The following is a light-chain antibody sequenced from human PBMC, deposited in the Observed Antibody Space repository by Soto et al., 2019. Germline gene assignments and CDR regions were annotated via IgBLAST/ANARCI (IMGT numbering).Light chain of an antibody. CDR2: NTN. CDR1: SGSVSTSYY. CDR3: VLYMGSGTWV. Sequence: QAVVTQEPSFSVSPGRTVTLTCGLSSGSVSTSYYPSWYQQTPGQAPRTLIYNTNTRSSGVTDRFSGSILGNKAALTITGAQADDESDYYCVLYMGSGTWVFGGGTQLPLL. V-gene: IGLV8-61*01. J-gene: IGLJ3*02.